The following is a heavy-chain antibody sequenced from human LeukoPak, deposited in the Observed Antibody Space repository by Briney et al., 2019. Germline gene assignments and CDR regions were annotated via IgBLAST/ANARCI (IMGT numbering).Heavy chain of an antibody. CDR1: GFTFSTYA. CDR3: TRVYCSGGNCYDVYYYYYGMDV. Sequence: GGSLRFSCAASGFTFSTYAMSWVRQPPGKGLEWVSAISGSSGGTYYADSVKGRFTISRDNAKNTLYLQMNSLRAEDAAVYYCTRVYCSGGNCYDVYYYYYGMDVWGQGTTVTVSS. J-gene: IGHJ6*02. CDR2: ISGSSGGT. V-gene: IGHV3-23*01. D-gene: IGHD2-15*01.